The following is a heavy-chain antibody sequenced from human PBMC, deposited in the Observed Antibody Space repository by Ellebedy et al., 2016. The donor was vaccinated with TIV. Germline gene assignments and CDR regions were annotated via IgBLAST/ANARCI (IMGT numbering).Heavy chain of an antibody. CDR1: GFAFSTFS. CDR3: ARDNDRIDP. J-gene: IGHJ5*02. D-gene: IGHD2-8*01. V-gene: IGHV3-7*03. Sequence: GGSLRLXXAASGFAFSTFSMSWVRQAPGKGLEWVAKMKEDGVDKWYVDSVKGRFTISRDNAKNSLYLQMNSLRAEDTAVYYCARDNDRIDPWGQGTLVTVSS. CDR2: MKEDGVDK.